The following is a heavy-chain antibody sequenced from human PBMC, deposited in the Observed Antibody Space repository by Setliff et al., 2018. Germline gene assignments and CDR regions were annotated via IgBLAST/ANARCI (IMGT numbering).Heavy chain of an antibody. V-gene: IGHV4-34*01. CDR3: AREGDTSGYYYGGGFDY. Sequence: SETLSLTCTVYGASFSNYYWGWVRQPPEERLEWIAEFDHSGTTKYNPSLMGRVTISVDTSKNQFSLRLSSVTAADTALYYCAREGDTSGYYYGGGFDYWGQGTLVTVSS. D-gene: IGHD3-22*01. CDR1: GASFSNYY. J-gene: IGHJ4*02. CDR2: FDHSGTT.